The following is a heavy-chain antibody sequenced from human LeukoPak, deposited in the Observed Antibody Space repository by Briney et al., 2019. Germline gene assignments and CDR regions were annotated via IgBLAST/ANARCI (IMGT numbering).Heavy chain of an antibody. V-gene: IGHV4-31*03. D-gene: IGHD3-10*01. CDR1: GGSISSGGYY. CDR3: ARDGPYSYYGSGSFDYYYYGMDV. CDR2: IYYSGST. J-gene: IGHJ6*02. Sequence: SETLSLTCTVSGGSISSGGYYWSWIRQHPGKGLEWIGYIYYSGSTYYNPSLKSRVTISVDTSKNQFSLKLSSVTAADTAVYYCARDGPYSYYGSGSFDYYYYGMDVWGQGTTVTVSS.